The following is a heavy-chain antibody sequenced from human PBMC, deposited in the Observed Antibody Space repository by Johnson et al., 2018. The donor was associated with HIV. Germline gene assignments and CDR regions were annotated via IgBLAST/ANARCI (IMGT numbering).Heavy chain of an antibody. Sequence: VQLVESGGGLVQPGGSLRLSCAASGFTFSSYWMGWVRQAPGKGLEWVSVIYSGGSTYYADSVKGRFTISRDKSKNTLSLQMNSLRAEDTAVYYCARESASSGRYSGAFDFWGQGTMVTVSS. V-gene: IGHV3-66*01. D-gene: IGHD1-26*01. CDR2: IYSGGST. CDR3: ARESASSGRYSGAFDF. J-gene: IGHJ3*01. CDR1: GFTFSSYW.